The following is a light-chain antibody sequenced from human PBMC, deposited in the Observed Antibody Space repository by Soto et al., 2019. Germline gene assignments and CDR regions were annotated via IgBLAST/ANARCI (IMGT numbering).Light chain of an antibody. CDR2: EDS. V-gene: IGLV2-23*01. CDR3: CSYAGSSTLV. J-gene: IGLJ2*01. Sequence: QSVLTQPASVSGSPGQSITISCTGTSSDVGSYNLVSWYQQYPGKAPKLMIYEDSQRPSGVSNRFSGSKSGNTASLTISGLQADDEADYYCCSYAGSSTLVFGGGTKLTVL. CDR1: SSDVGSYNL.